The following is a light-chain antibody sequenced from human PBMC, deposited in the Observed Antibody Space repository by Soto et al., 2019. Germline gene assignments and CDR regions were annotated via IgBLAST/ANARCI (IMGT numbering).Light chain of an antibody. CDR3: QQRSNWPRSIT. CDR1: QSVSSY. CDR2: DAS. J-gene: IGKJ5*01. V-gene: IGKV3-11*01. Sequence: EIVLPHSPATLSLSPWERATLSCRASQSVSSYLAWYQQKPGQAPRLLIYDASNRATGIPARFSGSGSGTDFTLTTSSLEPEDFAVYYCQQRSNWPRSITFGHGTRLEIK.